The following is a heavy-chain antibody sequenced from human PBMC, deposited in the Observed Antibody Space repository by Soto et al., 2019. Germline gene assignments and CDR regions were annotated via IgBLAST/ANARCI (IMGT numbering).Heavy chain of an antibody. J-gene: IGHJ3*02. D-gene: IGHD2-15*01. Sequence: PSETLSLTCTVSGGSISSYYWSWIRQPPGKGLEWIGYIYYSGSTNYNPSLKSRVTISVDTSKNQFSLKLSSVTAADTAVYYCASGPVVAATLAIDIPGQGTIVTVSS. CDR2: IYYSGST. CDR1: GGSISSYY. V-gene: IGHV4-59*01. CDR3: ASGPVVAATLAIDI.